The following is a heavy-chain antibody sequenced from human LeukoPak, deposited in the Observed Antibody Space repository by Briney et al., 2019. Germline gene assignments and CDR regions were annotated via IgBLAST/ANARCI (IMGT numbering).Heavy chain of an antibody. J-gene: IGHJ4*02. CDR2: KKQDGSEK. D-gene: IGHD1-26*01. V-gene: IGHV3-7*01. CDR1: GFTFSDYW. CDR3: AREQWEPLDPTPYFDY. Sequence: GGPLRLSWAASGFTFSDYWMNGVRQAPGKGLEWVANKKQDGSEKYYVDSVKGRFTISRDNAKNSLYLQMNSLRAEDTAVYYCAREQWEPLDPTPYFDYWGQGTLVTVSS.